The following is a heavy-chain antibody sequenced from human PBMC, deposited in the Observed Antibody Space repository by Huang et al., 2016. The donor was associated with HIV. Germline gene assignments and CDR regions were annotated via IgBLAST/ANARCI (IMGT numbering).Heavy chain of an antibody. V-gene: IGHV1-69*01. CDR3: ARSPPAQSELTYDYYGMDV. CDR2: IIPFCGTT. J-gene: IGHJ6*02. Sequence: QVQLVQSGAEVKKTGSSVKVSCKASGGTLSNYAFSWVRQAPGQGLDWMGLIIPFCGTTTSAEKFQGRVTVTADESTTTAYMELNSLRSEDTAVYYCARSPPAQSELTYDYYGMDVWGQGTTVTVSS. D-gene: IGHD1-7*01. CDR1: GGTLSNYA.